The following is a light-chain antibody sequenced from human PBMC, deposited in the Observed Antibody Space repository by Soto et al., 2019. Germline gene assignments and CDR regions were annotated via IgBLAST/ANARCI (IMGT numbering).Light chain of an antibody. CDR3: QQYETYCT. Sequence: DIQMTQSPSTLSASVGDRVTITCRASQSISTWLAWYQQKPGKAPKLLIYKASSVESGVPSRFSGSGSGTEFTLTISSLQPEDCATYYCQQYETYCTFGQGTKLEIK. CDR1: QSISTW. V-gene: IGKV1-5*03. J-gene: IGKJ2*02. CDR2: KAS.